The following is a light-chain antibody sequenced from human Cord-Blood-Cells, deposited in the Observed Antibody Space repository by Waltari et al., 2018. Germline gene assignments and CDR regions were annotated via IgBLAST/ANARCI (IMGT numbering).Light chain of an antibody. CDR3: SSYAGSNNYV. J-gene: IGLJ1*01. Sequence: QSALTQPPSASGSPGQSVTISCTGTSSDVGGYNYVSWYQQHPGKAPKLMIYEVSKLPSVLPIHFAYSNSSPPPSLPVSGLQAEDEADYYCSSYAGSNNYVFGTGTKVTVL. CDR2: EVS. CDR1: SSDVGGYNY. V-gene: IGLV2-8*01.